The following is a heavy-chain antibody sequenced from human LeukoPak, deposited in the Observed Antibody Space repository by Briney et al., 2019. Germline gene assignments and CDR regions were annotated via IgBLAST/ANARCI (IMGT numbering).Heavy chain of an antibody. CDR2: IYYSGST. D-gene: IGHD3-22*01. V-gene: IGHV4-39*01. J-gene: IGHJ4*02. CDR3: ASHLLQDSSGYPPYYFDY. CDR1: GGSISSSSYY. Sequence: SETLSLTCTVSGGSISSSSYYWGWIRQPPGKGLEWIGSIYYSGSTYYNPSLKSRVTISVDTSKNQSSPKLSSVTAADTAVYYCASHLLQDSSGYPPYYFDYWGQGTLVTVSS.